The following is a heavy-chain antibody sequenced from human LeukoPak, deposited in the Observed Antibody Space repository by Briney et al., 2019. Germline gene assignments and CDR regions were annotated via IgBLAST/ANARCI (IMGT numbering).Heavy chain of an antibody. CDR3: ANYGDYQYFDY. Sequence: GRSLRLSCAASGFTFINYGMHWVRQAPGKGLEWVAVISYDGTNKYYADSVKGRFTISGDNSKNTLYLQMNSLKTDDTAVYYCANYGDYQYFDYWGQGTPVTVSS. J-gene: IGHJ4*02. CDR2: ISYDGTNK. D-gene: IGHD4-17*01. V-gene: IGHV3-30*18. CDR1: GFTFINYG.